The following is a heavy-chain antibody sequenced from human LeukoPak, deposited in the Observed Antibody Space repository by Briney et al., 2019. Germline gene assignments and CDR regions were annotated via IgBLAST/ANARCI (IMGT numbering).Heavy chain of an antibody. V-gene: IGHV3-74*01. CDR1: GFTFSSYW. J-gene: IGHJ4*02. Sequence: GGSLRLSCVASGFTFSSYWMHWVRQAPGKGLVWVSRIKSDGSYRTYADSVEGRFTISRDNAKNTLYLQLNSLRAVDTAVYYCVTGGSGYFTHWGQGTLVTVSS. D-gene: IGHD3-3*01. CDR2: IKSDGSYR. CDR3: VTGGSGYFTH.